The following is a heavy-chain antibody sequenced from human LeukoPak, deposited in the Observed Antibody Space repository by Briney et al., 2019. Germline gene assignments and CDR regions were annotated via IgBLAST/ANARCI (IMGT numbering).Heavy chain of an antibody. D-gene: IGHD5-18*01. V-gene: IGHV4-4*07. CDR2: IYTSGST. CDR1: GGPISSYY. Sequence: TSETLSLTCTVSGGPISSYYWSWIRQPAGKGLEWIGRIYTSGSTNYNPSLKSRVTMSVDTSKNQFSLKLSPVTAADTAVYYCARGLRGYSYGQRMVQAFDIWGQGTMVTVSS. J-gene: IGHJ3*02. CDR3: ARGLRGYSYGQRMVQAFDI.